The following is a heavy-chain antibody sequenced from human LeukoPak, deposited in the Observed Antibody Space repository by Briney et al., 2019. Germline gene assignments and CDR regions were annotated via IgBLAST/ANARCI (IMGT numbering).Heavy chain of an antibody. Sequence: GGSLRLSCAASGFTFSNYIMNWVRQAPGKGLEWVSAISGSGGSTYYADSVKGRFTISRDNSKNTLYLQMNSLRAEDTAVYYCAKAFGELSPYYFDYWGQGTLVTVSS. CDR1: GFTFSNYI. J-gene: IGHJ4*02. CDR2: ISGSGGST. D-gene: IGHD3-10*01. CDR3: AKAFGELSPYYFDY. V-gene: IGHV3-23*01.